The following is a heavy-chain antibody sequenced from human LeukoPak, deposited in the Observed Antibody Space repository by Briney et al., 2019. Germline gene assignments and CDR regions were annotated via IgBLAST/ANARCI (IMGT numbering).Heavy chain of an antibody. Sequence: GGSLRLSCAASGFTFSSYAMHWVRQAPGKGLEWVAVISYDGSNKYYADSVKGRFTISRDNSKNTLYLQMNSLRAEDTAVYYCAREGALYSSSWYPDYWGQGTLVTVSS. D-gene: IGHD6-13*01. V-gene: IGHV3-30-3*01. CDR3: AREGALYSSSWYPDY. CDR2: ISYDGSNK. CDR1: GFTFSSYA. J-gene: IGHJ4*02.